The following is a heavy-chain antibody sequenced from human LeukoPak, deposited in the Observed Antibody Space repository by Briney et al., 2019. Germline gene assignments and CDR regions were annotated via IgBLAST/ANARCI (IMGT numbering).Heavy chain of an antibody. J-gene: IGHJ4*02. D-gene: IGHD2-15*01. V-gene: IGHV1-18*04. CDR1: GYTFTSFG. Sequence: ASVRVSCNPSGYTFTSFGISWVRQAPGQGLEWMGWIGAYNGDTNYAQKFQGRVTMTTDTSTSTAYMDLRSLRSVDTAVYYCTRDHCRGDNCPSFDYWGQGTLVTVSS. CDR3: TRDHCRGDNCPSFDY. CDR2: IGAYNGDT.